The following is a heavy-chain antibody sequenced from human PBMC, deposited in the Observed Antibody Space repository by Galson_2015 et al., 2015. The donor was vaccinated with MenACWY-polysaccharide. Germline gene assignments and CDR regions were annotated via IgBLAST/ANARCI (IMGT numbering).Heavy chain of an antibody. CDR3: ARVAFSSLVRGKYYYMDV. V-gene: IGHV4-34*01. D-gene: IGHD6-13*01. J-gene: IGHJ6*03. CDR1: GGSFSGYY. CDR2: INHSGDT. Sequence: ETLSLTCTVYGGSFSGYYWSWIRQPPGKGLEWIGEINHSGDTNYNPSLKSRVAMSVVTSKNQFSLKLSSVTAADTAVFYCARVAFSSLVRGKYYYMDVWGNGTTVTVSS.